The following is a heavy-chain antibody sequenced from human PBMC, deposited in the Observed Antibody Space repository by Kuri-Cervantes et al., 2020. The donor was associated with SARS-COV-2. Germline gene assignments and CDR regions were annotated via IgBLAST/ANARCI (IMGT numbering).Heavy chain of an antibody. Sequence: ESLKISCTVSGASISSSTYYWGRIRQSPGKGLEWLGSIYESGDTYYSSSLKSRLSLSVDTSKNQFSLKLTSVTAADTAVYYCARGGSSWYIHQYYFDYWGQGTLVTVSS. CDR2: IYESGDT. J-gene: IGHJ4*02. D-gene: IGHD6-13*01. CDR1: GASISSSTYY. V-gene: IGHV4-39*01. CDR3: ARGGSSWYIHQYYFDY.